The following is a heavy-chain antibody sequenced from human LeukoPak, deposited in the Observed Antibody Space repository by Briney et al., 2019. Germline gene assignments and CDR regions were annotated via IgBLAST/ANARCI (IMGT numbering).Heavy chain of an antibody. J-gene: IGHJ2*01. CDR1: GGTFSSYA. V-gene: IGHV1-69*04. Sequence: SVKVSCKASGGTFSSYAISWVRQAPGQGLEWMGRIIPILGIANYAQKFQGGVTITADKSTSTAYMELSSLRSEDTAVYYCAGSGGIVVVPAATYDWYFDLWGRGTLVTVSS. D-gene: IGHD2-2*01. CDR2: IIPILGIA. CDR3: AGSGGIVVVPAATYDWYFDL.